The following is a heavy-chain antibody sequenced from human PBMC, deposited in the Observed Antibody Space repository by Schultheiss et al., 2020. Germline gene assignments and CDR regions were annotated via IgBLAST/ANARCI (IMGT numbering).Heavy chain of an antibody. CDR3: ARQGPWFGDYYGMDV. D-gene: IGHD3-10*01. Sequence: SATLSLTCAVSGGSISSSNWWSWVRQPPGKGLEWIGEIYHSGSTYYNPSLKSRVTISVDTSKNQFSLKLSSVTAADTAVYYCARQGPWFGDYYGMDVWGQGTSVTGYS. V-gene: IGHV4-4*02. CDR2: IYHSGST. J-gene: IGHJ6*02. CDR1: GGSISSSNW.